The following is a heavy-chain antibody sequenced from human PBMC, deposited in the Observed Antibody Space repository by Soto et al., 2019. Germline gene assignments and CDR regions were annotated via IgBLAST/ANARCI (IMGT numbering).Heavy chain of an antibody. CDR1: GFTFSNPW. CDR3: TTEDCISISCYQFDQ. CDR2: IKSKTDGGTT. V-gene: IGHV3-15*07. Sequence: EVQLVESGGGLVKPGGSLRLSCAASGFTFSNPWMNWVRQAPGKGLEWVGRIKSKTDGGTTDYAAPVKGRFTISRDDSKNTLYLQMNSLKTEDTAVYYCTTEDCISISCYQFDQWGQGTLVTVSS. J-gene: IGHJ4*02. D-gene: IGHD2-2*01.